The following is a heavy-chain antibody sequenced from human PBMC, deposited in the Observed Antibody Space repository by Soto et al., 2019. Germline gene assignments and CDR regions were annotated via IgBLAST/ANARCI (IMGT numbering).Heavy chain of an antibody. J-gene: IGHJ5*02. V-gene: IGHV4-39*01. Sequence: SETLSLTCTVSGGSISSSSYYWGWIRQPPGKGLEWIGSIYYSGSTYYNPSLKSRVTISVDTSKNQFSLKLSPVTAADTAVYYCARHAYITMVRGVPNWFDPWGQGTLVTVSS. CDR3: ARHAYITMVRGVPNWFDP. D-gene: IGHD3-10*01. CDR2: IYYSGST. CDR1: GGSISSSSYY.